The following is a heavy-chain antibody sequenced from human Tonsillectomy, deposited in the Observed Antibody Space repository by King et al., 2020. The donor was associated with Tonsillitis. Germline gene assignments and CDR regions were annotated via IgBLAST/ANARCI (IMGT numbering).Heavy chain of an antibody. Sequence: VQLVESGGGLVQPGGSLGLSCVGSGFIFTNYWMVWVRQAPGKGLEWVASIKQDGNGKYYVDSVKGRVSISRDNAKNSLYLQMNSLRVDDTAVYYCVATPNYYYFDNWGQGTLVTVSS. V-gene: IGHV3-7*01. D-gene: IGHD2-8*01. CDR2: IKQDGNGK. J-gene: IGHJ4*02. CDR1: GFIFTNYW. CDR3: VATPNYYYFDN.